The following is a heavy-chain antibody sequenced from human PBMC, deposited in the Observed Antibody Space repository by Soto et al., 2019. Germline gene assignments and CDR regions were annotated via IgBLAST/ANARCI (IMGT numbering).Heavy chain of an antibody. J-gene: IGHJ6*03. D-gene: IGHD6-6*01. CDR2: IYYSGST. Sequence: SETLSLTCTVSGGSISSSSYYWGWIRQPPGKGLEWIGSIYYSGSTYYNPSLKSRVTISVDTSKNQLSLKLSSVTAADTAVFYCAISSSLGGAAYYYFYMDVWGKGTTVTVSS. CDR1: GGSISSSSYY. CDR3: AISSSLGGAAYYYFYMDV. V-gene: IGHV4-39*01.